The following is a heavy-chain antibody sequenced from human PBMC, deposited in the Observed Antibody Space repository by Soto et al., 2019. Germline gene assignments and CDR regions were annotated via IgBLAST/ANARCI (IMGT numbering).Heavy chain of an antibody. Sequence: GVCMSLSCSVSGFTFISYAMHWVRQAPGKGLQYVSSISINGGSTYYADSVKGRFTISRDNSKNTLYLQMSSLRAEDTAVYYCVKDRWVDYWGQGIQVTVSS. CDR2: ISINGGST. CDR1: GFTFISYA. J-gene: IGHJ4*02. CDR3: VKDRWVDY. V-gene: IGHV3-64D*06. D-gene: IGHD6-13*01.